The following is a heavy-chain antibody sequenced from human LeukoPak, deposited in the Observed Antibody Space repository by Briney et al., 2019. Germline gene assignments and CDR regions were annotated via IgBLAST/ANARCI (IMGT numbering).Heavy chain of an antibody. CDR1: GFTFSSYS. V-gene: IGHV3-48*04. CDR3: ARDRAGGYYGKQIIRENWFDP. J-gene: IGHJ5*02. Sequence: GGSLRLSCAASGFTFSSYSMNWVRQAPGKGLEWVSYISSSSSTIYYADSVKGRFTISRDNAKNSLYLQMNSLRAEDTAVYYCARDRAGGYYGKQIIRENWFDPWGQGTLVTVSS. CDR2: ISSSSSTI. D-gene: IGHD3-22*01.